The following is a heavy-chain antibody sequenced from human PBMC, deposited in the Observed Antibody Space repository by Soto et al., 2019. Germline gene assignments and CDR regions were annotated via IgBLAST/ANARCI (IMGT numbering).Heavy chain of an antibody. CDR2: IYPGDSDT. CDR1: GYSFTSYW. CDR3: ATPRRGDDGNYYYNHCREG. V-gene: IGHV5-51*01. Sequence: GDSLKISCKGSGYSFTSYWIGWVRQMPGKGLEWMGIIYPGDSDTRYSPSFQGQGTISADKSISTAYLQWCSLKASDTAMYYCATPRRGDDGNYYYNHCREGWHRETTVTASS. J-gene: IGHJ6*02. D-gene: IGHD4-4*01.